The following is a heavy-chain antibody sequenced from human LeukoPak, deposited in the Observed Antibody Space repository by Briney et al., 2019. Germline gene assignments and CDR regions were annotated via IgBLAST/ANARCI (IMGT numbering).Heavy chain of an antibody. D-gene: IGHD6-19*01. J-gene: IGHJ4*02. CDR3: TRAVAGHPD. CDR2: INHSGYT. CDR1: GVPFSNYY. Sequence: SETLSLTCGVSGVPFSNYYWRWVRQSPTQGREWIGEINHSGYTNYNPSLKSRVTMSIDTSKNQFSLKLTSVTAADAGVYYCTRAVAGHPDWGQGTLVTVSS. V-gene: IGHV4-34*01.